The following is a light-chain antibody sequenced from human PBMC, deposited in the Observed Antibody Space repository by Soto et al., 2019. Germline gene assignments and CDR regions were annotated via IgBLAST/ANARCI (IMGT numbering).Light chain of an antibody. J-gene: IGKJ1*01. CDR2: GAS. CDR1: QCVSGNY. CDR3: QQYDFSLRT. Sequence: EIVLTQSPGTLSLSPGERATLSCRASQCVSGNYLAWYQQKPGQAPRLLIYGASSRASGIPDRFSGSGSGTDFTLTISRLEPEDFAVYYCQQYDFSLRTFGQGSKVEI. V-gene: IGKV3-20*01.